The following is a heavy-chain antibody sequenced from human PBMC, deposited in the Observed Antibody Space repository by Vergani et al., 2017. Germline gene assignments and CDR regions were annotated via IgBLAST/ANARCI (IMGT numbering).Heavy chain of an antibody. J-gene: IGHJ2*01. CDR3: ARGATDYWYFDL. D-gene: IGHD5-12*01. V-gene: IGHV4-59*01. CDR1: GGSISSYY. CDR2: IYYSGST. Sequence: QVQLPESGPGLVKPSEPLSLTCTVSGGSISSYYWSWIRQPPGKGLEWIGYIYYSGSTNYNPSLKSRVTISVDTSKNQFSLKLSSVTAADTAVYYCARGATDYWYFDLWGRGTLVTVSS.